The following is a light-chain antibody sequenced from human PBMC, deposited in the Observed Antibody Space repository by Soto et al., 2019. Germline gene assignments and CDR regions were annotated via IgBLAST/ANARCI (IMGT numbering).Light chain of an antibody. CDR1: HNINTY. Sequence: DVQMTQSPSSVSASVGDTVTITCRAGHNINTYLNWYQQKPGKAPKLLIYAASSLQSGVPSRFSGSGSGTDFTLTISSLQAEDSATYYCQQTYDTYTFGPGTKLHI. CDR2: AAS. J-gene: IGKJ2*01. V-gene: IGKV1-39*01. CDR3: QQTYDTYT.